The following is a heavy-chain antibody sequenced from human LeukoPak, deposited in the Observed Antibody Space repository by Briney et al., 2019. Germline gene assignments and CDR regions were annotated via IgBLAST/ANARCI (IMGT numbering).Heavy chain of an antibody. CDR2: IYSGGST. V-gene: IGHV3-66*01. CDR3: ARSRYGTTWSSSWEFDY. D-gene: IGHD6-13*01. Sequence: PGGSLRLSCAASGFTVSSNYMNWVRQAPGKGLEWASVIYSGGSTYYADSVKGRFTISRDNSKNTLYLQMNSLRAEDAAVYYCARSRYGTTWSSSWEFDYWGQGTLVTVSS. J-gene: IGHJ4*02. CDR1: GFTVSSNY.